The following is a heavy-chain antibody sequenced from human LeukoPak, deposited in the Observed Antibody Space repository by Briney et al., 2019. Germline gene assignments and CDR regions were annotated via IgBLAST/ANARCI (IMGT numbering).Heavy chain of an antibody. J-gene: IGHJ3*02. Sequence: PGGSLRLSCAASGFTFSSYAMHWVRQAPGKGLEWVAVISYDGSNKYYADSVKGRFTISRDNAKNSLYLQMNSLRAEDTAVYYCARVRSSYYYESSGYYHYDAFDIWGQGTMVTVSS. V-gene: IGHV3-30-3*01. CDR2: ISYDGSNK. CDR1: GFTFSSYA. D-gene: IGHD3-22*01. CDR3: ARVRSSYYYESSGYYHYDAFDI.